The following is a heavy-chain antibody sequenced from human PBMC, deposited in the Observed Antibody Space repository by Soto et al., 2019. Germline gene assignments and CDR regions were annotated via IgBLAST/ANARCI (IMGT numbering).Heavy chain of an antibody. Sequence: QVQLQESGPGLVKPSGTLSLTCAVSGGSISSSNWWSWVRQPPGKGLEWIGEIYHSGSTNYNPSLKSRVTISVDTSRNQFSLKLTSVTAGDTAVYYCAILTKPTAVTSAFRGGYGLDVWGQGTTVTVSS. CDR2: IYHSGST. CDR3: AILTKPTAVTSAFRGGYGLDV. CDR1: GGSISSSNW. J-gene: IGHJ6*02. V-gene: IGHV4-4*02. D-gene: IGHD4-17*01.